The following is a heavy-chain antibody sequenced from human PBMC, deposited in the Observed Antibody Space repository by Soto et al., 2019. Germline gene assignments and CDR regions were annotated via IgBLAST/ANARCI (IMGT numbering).Heavy chain of an antibody. CDR2: IIPILGIA. J-gene: IGHJ5*02. CDR1: GGTFSSYT. D-gene: IGHD4-17*01. CDR3: ARLINHYYGDYGHWFDP. Sequence: QVQLVQSGAEVKTPGSSVKVSCKASGGTFSSYTISWVRHAPGQGLEWMGRIIPILGIANYAQKFQGRVTITGDKSTSTAYMELSSLRSEDTAVYYGARLINHYYGDYGHWFDPWGQGTLVTVST. V-gene: IGHV1-69*02.